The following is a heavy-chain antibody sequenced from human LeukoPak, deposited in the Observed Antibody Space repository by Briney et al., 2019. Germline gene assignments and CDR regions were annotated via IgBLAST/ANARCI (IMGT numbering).Heavy chain of an antibody. J-gene: IGHJ5*02. CDR3: ARGLGYCSGGSCYSDWFDP. CDR1: GGSLSGYY. V-gene: IGHV4-34*01. Sequence: SETLSLTCAVYGGSLSGYYWSWICQPPGKGLEWIGEINHSGSTNYNPSLKGRVTISVDTSKNQFSLKLSSVTAADTAVYYCARGLGYCSGGSCYSDWFDPWGQGTLVTVSS. D-gene: IGHD2-15*01. CDR2: INHSGST.